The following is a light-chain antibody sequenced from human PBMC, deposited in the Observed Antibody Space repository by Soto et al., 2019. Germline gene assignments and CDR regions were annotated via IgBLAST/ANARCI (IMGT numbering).Light chain of an antibody. V-gene: IGKV1-5*01. CDR3: QQYNSYSGM. CDR2: DAS. J-gene: IGKJ1*01. Sequence: DIQMTQSPSTLSASGGDRVTVTCRASQTIGSWLAWYQQKPGRAPKLLIFDASSLESGVPSRFSGNGSGTEFTLTISGLQPDDFASYYCQQYNSYSGMFGQGTKVDIK. CDR1: QTIGSW.